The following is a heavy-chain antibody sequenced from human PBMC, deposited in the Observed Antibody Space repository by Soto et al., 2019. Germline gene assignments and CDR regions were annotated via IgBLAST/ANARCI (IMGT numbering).Heavy chain of an antibody. V-gene: IGHV1-8*01. D-gene: IGHD6-13*01. CDR1: ADTFTSYY. CDR3: ARESDIAAAGHNWFDP. J-gene: IGHJ5*02. Sequence: WAAVKVSCNASADTFTSYYINWVRQATGQGLEGMGWMNPNSGNTGYAHKFQGRDTITRNTSISTAYMELSSLRSEDTAVYYCARESDIAAAGHNWFDPWGQGTLVTVSS. CDR2: MNPNSGNT.